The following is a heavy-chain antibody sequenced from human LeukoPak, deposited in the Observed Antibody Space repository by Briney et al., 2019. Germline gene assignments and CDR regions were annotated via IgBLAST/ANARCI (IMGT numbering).Heavy chain of an antibody. CDR2: VNNDGSTT. CDR1: GFTFSSYW. Sequence: GGSLRLSCAASGFTFSSYWMHWVRQAPGKGLVWVSRVNNDGSTTNYADSVKGRFTISRDNTKNTLYLQMNSLRAEDTAVYFCLAAAGTIGWGQGTMVTVSS. V-gene: IGHV3-74*01. J-gene: IGHJ3*01. CDR3: LAAAGTIG. D-gene: IGHD6-13*01.